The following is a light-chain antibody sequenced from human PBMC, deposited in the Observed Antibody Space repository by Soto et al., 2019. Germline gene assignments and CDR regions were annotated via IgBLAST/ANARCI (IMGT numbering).Light chain of an antibody. V-gene: IGLV2-11*01. CDR1: SNDVDAYNY. CDR2: DVN. CDR3: CSYAGSATWV. J-gene: IGLJ3*02. Sequence: QSVLTQPRSVSGSPGQSVTISCTGTSNDVDAYNYVSWYQQHPGKAPTLLISDVNTRPSGVPDRFSGSKSGNTASLIISGLQAEDEADYYCCSYAGSATWVFGEGTKVTVL.